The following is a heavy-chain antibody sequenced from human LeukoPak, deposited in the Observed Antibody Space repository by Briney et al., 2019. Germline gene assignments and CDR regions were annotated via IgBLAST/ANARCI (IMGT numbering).Heavy chain of an antibody. J-gene: IGHJ3*02. V-gene: IGHV3-33*06. CDR1: GFTFSSYD. CDR3: AKNYYDSSGYYFLYAFDI. Sequence: GGSLRLSCAASGFTFSSYDMHWVRQAPGKGLEWVAVIWYDGSNKYYADSVKGRFTISRDNSKNTLYLQMNSLRAEDTAVYYCAKNYYDSSGYYFLYAFDIWGQGTMVTVSS. D-gene: IGHD3-22*01. CDR2: IWYDGSNK.